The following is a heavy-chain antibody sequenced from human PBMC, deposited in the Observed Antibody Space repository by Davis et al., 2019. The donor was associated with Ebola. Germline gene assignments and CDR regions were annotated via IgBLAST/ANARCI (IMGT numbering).Heavy chain of an antibody. CDR2: IYHSGST. CDR1: GGSFSGYY. D-gene: IGHD2-2*01. V-gene: IGHV4-34*01. Sequence: PSETLSLTCAVYGGSFSGYYWGWIRQPPGKGLEWIGNIYHSGSTYYNPSLKSRVTISVDTSKNQFSLKLSSVTAADTAVYYCARDRYCSSTSCFNWFDPWGQGTLVTVSS. J-gene: IGHJ5*02. CDR3: ARDRYCSSTSCFNWFDP.